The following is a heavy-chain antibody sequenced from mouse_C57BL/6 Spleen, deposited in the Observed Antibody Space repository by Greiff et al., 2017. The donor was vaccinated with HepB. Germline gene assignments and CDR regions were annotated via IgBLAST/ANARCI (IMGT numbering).Heavy chain of an antibody. V-gene: IGHV3-6*01. CDR3: AREDGSSQADY. D-gene: IGHD1-1*01. Sequence: EVQLVESGPGLVKPSQSLSLTCSVTGYSITSGYYWNWIRQFPGNKLEWMGYISYDGSNNYNPSLKNRISITRDTSKNQFFLKLNSVTTEDTATYYCAREDGSSQADYWGQGTSVTVSS. J-gene: IGHJ4*01. CDR1: GYSITSGYY. CDR2: ISYDGSN.